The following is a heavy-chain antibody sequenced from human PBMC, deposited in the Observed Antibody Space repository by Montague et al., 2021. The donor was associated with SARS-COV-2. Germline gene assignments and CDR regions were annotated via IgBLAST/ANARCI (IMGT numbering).Heavy chain of an antibody. Sequence: SETLSLTCSVSGGSLSSFYWSWIRQPPGKGLEYIGYIHYSGSTNFSPSLNSRVSISLDTSKNQFSLNLRSVTTADTAVYYCARVAELSVFSVYYYCLDVWGQGTPVTVSS. D-gene: IGHD5/OR15-5a*01. J-gene: IGHJ6*02. CDR2: IHYSGST. CDR3: ARVAELSVFSVYYYCLDV. CDR1: GGSLSSFY. V-gene: IGHV4-59*01.